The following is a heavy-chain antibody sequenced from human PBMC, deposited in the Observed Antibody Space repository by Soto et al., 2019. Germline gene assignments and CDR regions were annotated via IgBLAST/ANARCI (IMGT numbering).Heavy chain of an antibody. CDR1: GFTFSSYS. V-gene: IGHV3-21*01. CDR2: ISSSSSYI. D-gene: IGHD1-26*01. J-gene: IGHJ6*02. Sequence: GGSLRLSCAASGFTFSSYSMNWVRQAPGKGLEWVSSISSSSSYIYYADSVKGRFTISRDNAKNSLYLQMNSLRAEDTAVYYCARAGRRSDYGMDVWGQGTTVTVSS. CDR3: ARAGRRSDYGMDV.